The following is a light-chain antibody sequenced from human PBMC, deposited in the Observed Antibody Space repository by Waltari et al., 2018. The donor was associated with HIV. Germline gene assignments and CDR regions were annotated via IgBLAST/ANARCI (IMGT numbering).Light chain of an antibody. CDR2: YND. Sequence: QSVLTQPPSVSEAPRQRVTISCSGSSSNIGNNAVNWYQQLPGKAPKLLIYYNDLLSPGVSDRISGSTSGTSASLAISGLQSEDEAYYYCAAWDDSLHGVVFGGGTKLTVL. CDR3: AAWDDSLHGVV. CDR1: SSNIGNNA. V-gene: IGLV1-36*01. J-gene: IGLJ3*02.